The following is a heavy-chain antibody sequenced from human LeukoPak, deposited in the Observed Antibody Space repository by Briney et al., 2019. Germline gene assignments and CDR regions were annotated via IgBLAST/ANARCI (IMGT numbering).Heavy chain of an antibody. D-gene: IGHD3-22*01. CDR3: ARDDSSGYYQVGIDY. V-gene: IGHV3-30-3*01. Sequence: GSLRLSCAASGFTFSSYAMHWVRQAPSKGLELGAVISYDGSNKYYADSVKGRFTISRDNSKNTLYLQMNSLRAEDTAVYYCARDDSSGYYQVGIDYWGQGTLVTVSS. CDR2: ISYDGSNK. CDR1: GFTFSSYA. J-gene: IGHJ4*02.